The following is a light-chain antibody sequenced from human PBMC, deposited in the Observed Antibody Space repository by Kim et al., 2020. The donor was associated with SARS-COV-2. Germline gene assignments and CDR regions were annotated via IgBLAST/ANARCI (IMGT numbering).Light chain of an antibody. CDR3: QQYNNWPLT. CDR2: GAS. V-gene: IGKV3-15*01. Sequence: EVVLTQSPVTLSASPGERATLACRASQSVNSNLAWYQQKPDQAPRLLIYGASTRATDIAARFSGSGSGTEFTLTISSLQSEDFAIYYCQQYNNWPLTFGGGTKVEI. J-gene: IGKJ4*01. CDR1: QSVNSN.